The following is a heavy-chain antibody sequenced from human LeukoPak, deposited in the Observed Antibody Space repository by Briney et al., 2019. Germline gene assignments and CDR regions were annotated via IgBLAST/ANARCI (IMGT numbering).Heavy chain of an antibody. J-gene: IGHJ4*02. Sequence: PSQTLSLTCTVSGGSISSGSYYWSSIRQPAGKGLEWIGRIYTSGSTNYNPSLKSRVTISVDTSKNQFSLKLSSVTAADTAVYYCARAITIFGVDPFDYWGQGTLVTVSS. CDR2: IYTSGST. D-gene: IGHD3-3*01. CDR1: GGSISSGSYY. CDR3: ARAITIFGVDPFDY. V-gene: IGHV4-61*02.